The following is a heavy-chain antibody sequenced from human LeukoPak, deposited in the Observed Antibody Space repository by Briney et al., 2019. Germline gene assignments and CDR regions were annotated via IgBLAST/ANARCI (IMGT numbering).Heavy chain of an antibody. J-gene: IGHJ4*02. Sequence: PSETLSLTCTVSGGSISSGSYYWSWIRQPAGKGLEWIGRIYTSGSTNYNPSLKSRVTMSVDTSKNQFSLKLSSVTAADTAVYYCARDRGVWFGELSLWGQGTLVTVSS. D-gene: IGHD3-10*01. CDR1: GGSISSGSYY. CDR3: ARDRGVWFGELSL. V-gene: IGHV4-61*02. CDR2: IYTSGST.